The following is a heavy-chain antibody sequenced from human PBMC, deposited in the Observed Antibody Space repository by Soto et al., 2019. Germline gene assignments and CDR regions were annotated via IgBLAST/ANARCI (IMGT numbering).Heavy chain of an antibody. D-gene: IGHD6-13*01. CDR1: GGSISSSSYY. J-gene: IGHJ5*02. CDR2: IYYSGST. V-gene: IGHV4-39*01. CDR3: ARQGRIAAAEGGNWFDP. Sequence: QLQLQESGPGLVKPSETLSLTCTVSGGSISSSSYYWGWIRQPPGKGLEWIGSIYYSGSTNYNPSLKSRVTISVDTSKNQFSLKLSSVTAADTAVYYCARQGRIAAAEGGNWFDPWGQGTLVTVSS.